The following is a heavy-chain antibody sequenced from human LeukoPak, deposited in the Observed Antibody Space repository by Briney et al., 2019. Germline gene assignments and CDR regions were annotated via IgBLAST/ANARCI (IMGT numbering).Heavy chain of an antibody. V-gene: IGHV4-4*09. CDR1: GGSISSNY. CDR3: ARHSSGWYYFDY. CDR2: IYASESP. D-gene: IGHD6-19*01. J-gene: IGHJ4*02. Sequence: SETLSLTCTVSGGSISSNYWSWIRQLPGKGLEWLGYIYASESPTYNPSLESRVTISVDTSKNQISLKLTSVTAADTAVYYCARHSSGWYYFDYWGQGTLVTVSS.